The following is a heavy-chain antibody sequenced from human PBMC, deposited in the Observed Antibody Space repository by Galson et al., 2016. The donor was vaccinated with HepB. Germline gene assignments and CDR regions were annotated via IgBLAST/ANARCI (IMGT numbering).Heavy chain of an antibody. CDR3: GRLYDAVWVGCDIDY. CDR1: GFTFRNHW. J-gene: IGHJ4*02. D-gene: IGHD3-16*01. CDR2: ISSDGSGT. Sequence: SLRLSCAASGFTFRNHWIHWVRQVPGKGLAWVSRISSDGSGTTYADSVKGRFTISRDNAKNTVYLQMNSLRAEDTAVYYCGRLYDAVWVGCDIDYWGQGTLVTVSA. V-gene: IGHV3-74*01.